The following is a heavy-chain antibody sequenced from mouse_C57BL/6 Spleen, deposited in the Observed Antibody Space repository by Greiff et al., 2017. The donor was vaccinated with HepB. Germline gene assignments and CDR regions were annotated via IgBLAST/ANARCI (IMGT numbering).Heavy chain of an antibody. CDR3: RISTINA. CDR1: GYNIKDIY. Sequence: EVKLVESGAELVKPAASLKLSCTASGYNIKDIYIHWVKQRPEKGLERIRRTDPANGNTKYDPKFQGKATKTADTSSNTAYLQLSSLTSEDTAVYYCRISTINAWGQGTTLTVSS. D-gene: IGHD5-2*01. J-gene: IGHJ2*01. CDR2: TDPANGNT. V-gene: IGHV14-3*02.